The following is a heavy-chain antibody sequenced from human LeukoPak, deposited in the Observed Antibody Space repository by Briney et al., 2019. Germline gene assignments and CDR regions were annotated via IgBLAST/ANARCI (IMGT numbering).Heavy chain of an antibody. CDR1: SGSISSSSYY. CDR3: ARCGYYDFWSGYNPATFDY. D-gene: IGHD3-3*01. CDR2: IYYSGST. J-gene: IGHJ4*02. Sequence: SETPSLTCTVSSGSISSSSYYWGWIRQPPGKGLEWIGSIYYSGSTYYKPSLKSRVTISVDTSKNQFSLKLTSVTAADTAVYYCARCGYYDFWSGYNPATFDYWGQGTLVTVSS. V-gene: IGHV4-39*01.